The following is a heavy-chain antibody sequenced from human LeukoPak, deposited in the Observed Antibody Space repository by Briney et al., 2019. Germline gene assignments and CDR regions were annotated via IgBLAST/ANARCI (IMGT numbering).Heavy chain of an antibody. CDR3: ARQGGSSSPYYYYYMDV. Sequence: SETLSLTCDVSGYSITSGYYWGWFRQPPGKGLEWIGNISHAGNTYYNPSLRGRVTISVDTSKNQFSLRLTSVTAADTAVYYCARQGGSSSPYYYYYMDVWGKGTTVTVSS. V-gene: IGHV4-38-2*01. D-gene: IGHD6-6*01. J-gene: IGHJ6*03. CDR1: GYSITSGYY. CDR2: ISHAGNT.